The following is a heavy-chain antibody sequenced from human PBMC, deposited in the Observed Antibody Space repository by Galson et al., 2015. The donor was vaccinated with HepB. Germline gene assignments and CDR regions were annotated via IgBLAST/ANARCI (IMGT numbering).Heavy chain of an antibody. V-gene: IGHV3-23*01. J-gene: IGHJ4*02. Sequence: SLRLSCAASGFTFSSSAMSWVRQTPGKGLEWVTAISGDASRTYYADSVKGRFTISRDNSKNTLYLQMNSLRVEDTAIYYCAKECSQSYSDCWGQGALVTVSS. CDR2: ISGDASRT. CDR3: AKECSQSYSDC. D-gene: IGHD3-10*02. CDR1: GFTFSSSA.